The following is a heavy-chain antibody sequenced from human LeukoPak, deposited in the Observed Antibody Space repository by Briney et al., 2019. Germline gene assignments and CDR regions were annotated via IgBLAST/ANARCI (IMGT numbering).Heavy chain of an antibody. J-gene: IGHJ4*02. CDR3: ARAGSGSYYDY. D-gene: IGHD1-26*01. CDR1: GGSISSYY. CDR2: IYYSGST. Sequence: SETLSLTCTVSGGSISSYYWSWIRQPPGKGLEWIGYIYYSGSTNYNPSLKSRVTISVDTSKNQFSLKLSSVTAADTAVYYCARAGSGSYYDYWGQGTLVTVSS. V-gene: IGHV4-59*01.